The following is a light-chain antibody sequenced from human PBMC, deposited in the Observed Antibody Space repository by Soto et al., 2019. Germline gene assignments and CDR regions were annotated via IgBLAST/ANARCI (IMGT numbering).Light chain of an antibody. Sequence: EIVLTQFPGTLSLSPGERATLSCRASQSISINYLAWYHHKPGQPPRLLIYGASTRATGIPDRFNGSGSGTDFTLTISRLEPEDFAVYFCQQYSDLPMTFGQGTRLEIK. V-gene: IGKV3-20*01. J-gene: IGKJ5*01. CDR3: QQYSDLPMT. CDR1: QSISINY. CDR2: GAS.